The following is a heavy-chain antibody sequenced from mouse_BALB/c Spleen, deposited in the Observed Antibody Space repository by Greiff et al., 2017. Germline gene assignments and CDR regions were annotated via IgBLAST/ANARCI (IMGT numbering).Heavy chain of an antibody. J-gene: IGHJ4*01. CDR3: ARVGSSYYYAMDY. CDR1: RFTFSSYA. CDR2: ISSGGST. Sequence: EVQLVESGGGLVKPGGSLKLSCAASRFTFSSYAMSWVRQTPEKRLEWVASISSGGSTYYPDSVKGRFTISRDNARNILYLQMSSLRSEDTAMYYCARVGSSYYYAMDYWGQGTSVTVSS. V-gene: IGHV5-6-5*01. D-gene: IGHD1-1*01.